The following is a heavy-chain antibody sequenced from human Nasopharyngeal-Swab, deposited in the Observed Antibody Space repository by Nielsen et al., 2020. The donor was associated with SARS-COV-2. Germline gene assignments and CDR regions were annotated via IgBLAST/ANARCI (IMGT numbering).Heavy chain of an antibody. Sequence: WIRQPPGKGLEWIGEINHSGSTNYNPSLKSRVTISVDTSKNQFSLKLSSVTAADTAVDSCARRGPKEEGKGEIEGAFDIWGQGTMVTVSS. J-gene: IGHJ3*02. D-gene: IGHD3-16*01. CDR3: ARRGPKEEGKGEIEGAFDI. V-gene: IGHV4-34*01. CDR2: INHSGST.